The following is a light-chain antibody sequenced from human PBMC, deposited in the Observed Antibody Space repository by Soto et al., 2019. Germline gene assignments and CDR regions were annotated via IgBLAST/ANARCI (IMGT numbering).Light chain of an antibody. CDR1: QSVGTY. Sequence: EIVLTQSPATLSLSPGERATLSCRASQSVGTYFAWYQQKPGQAPRLLIYDASNRAAGIPARFSGSGAGTDFTLTISRLEPDDFAVYYCQQYGASPQTFGQGTKVDIK. CDR2: DAS. CDR3: QQYGASPQT. V-gene: IGKV3-11*01. J-gene: IGKJ1*01.